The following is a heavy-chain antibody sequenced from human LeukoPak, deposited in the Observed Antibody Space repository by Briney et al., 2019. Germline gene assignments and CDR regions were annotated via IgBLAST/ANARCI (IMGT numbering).Heavy chain of an antibody. CDR1: GYTFTSYG. V-gene: IGHV1-18*01. J-gene: IGHJ5*02. CDR3: ARERGDSGYDSDLRWFDP. Sequence: EASVKVSCKASGYTFTSYGISWVRQAPGQGLEWMGWISAYNGNTNYAQKLQGRVTMTTDTSTSTAYMELRSLRSDDTAVYYCARERGDSGYDSDLRWFDPWGQGTLVTVSS. D-gene: IGHD5-12*01. CDR2: ISAYNGNT.